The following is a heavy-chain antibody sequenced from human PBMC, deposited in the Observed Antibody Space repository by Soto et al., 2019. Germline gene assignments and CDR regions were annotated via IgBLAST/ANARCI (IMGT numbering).Heavy chain of an antibody. Sequence: GGSLRLSCAASGFTFSSYGMHWVRQAPGKGLEWVAVIPYDGSNKYYADSVKGRFTISRDNSKNTLYLQMNSLRAEDTAVYYCAKESMIVVVSSMDVWGQGTTVTVSS. J-gene: IGHJ6*02. D-gene: IGHD3-22*01. V-gene: IGHV3-30*18. CDR3: AKESMIVVVSSMDV. CDR1: GFTFSSYG. CDR2: IPYDGSNK.